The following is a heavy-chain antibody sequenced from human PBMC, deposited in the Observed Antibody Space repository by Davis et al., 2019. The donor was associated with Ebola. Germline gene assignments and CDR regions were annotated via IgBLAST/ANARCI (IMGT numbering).Heavy chain of an antibody. D-gene: IGHD5/OR15-5a*01. Sequence: PSETLSLTCTVSGASISSGGYYWSWIRQHPGKGLEWIGYIYHSGSTYYNPSLKSRVTISIDTSKNQFSLKLSSVTAADTAVYFCKAYSVNDRDYFDYWGQGTLVTVSS. V-gene: IGHV4-31*03. J-gene: IGHJ4*02. CDR1: GASISSGGYY. CDR2: IYHSGST. CDR3: KAYSVNDRDYFDY.